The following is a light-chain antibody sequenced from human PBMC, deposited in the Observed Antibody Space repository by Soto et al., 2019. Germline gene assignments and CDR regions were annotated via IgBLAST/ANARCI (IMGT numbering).Light chain of an antibody. V-gene: IGLV2-14*01. Sequence: QSALTQPASVSGSPGQSITISCTGTSGDIGSYNRVSWYQQHPGKAPKLIIYAVSNRPSGISSRFSGSKSGNTAYLTISGLRAEDEGDYYCASYVRGNTVLFGGGTKLTVL. CDR3: ASYVRGNTVL. CDR2: AVS. CDR1: SGDIGSYNR. J-gene: IGLJ2*01.